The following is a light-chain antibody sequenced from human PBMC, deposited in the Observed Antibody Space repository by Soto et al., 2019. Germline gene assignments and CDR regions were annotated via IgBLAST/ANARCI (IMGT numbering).Light chain of an antibody. CDR2: NND. V-gene: IGLV1-44*01. CDR3: AAWDDSLSGYV. Sequence: QSVLTQPPSASGTPGQRVTISCSGSGSNIGSNTVNWYQQLPGTAPKFLLYNNDQRPSGFPDRFSGSKSGTSASLAISGLQSEDEADYYCAAWDDSLSGYVFGTGTKVTVL. CDR1: GSNIGSNT. J-gene: IGLJ1*01.